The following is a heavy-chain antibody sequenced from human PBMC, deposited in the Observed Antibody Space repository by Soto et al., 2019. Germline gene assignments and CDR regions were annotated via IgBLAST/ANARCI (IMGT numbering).Heavy chain of an antibody. CDR2: IYYSGST. CDR3: ARGVTMVRGVIHTPYFDY. Sequence: SETLSLTCTVSGGSISSGGYYWSWIRQHPGKGLERIGYIYYSGSTYYNPSLKSRVTISVDTSKNLFSLKLSSVTAADTAVYYCARGVTMVRGVIHTPYFDYWGQGTLVTSPQ. J-gene: IGHJ4*02. D-gene: IGHD3-10*01. CDR1: GGSISSGGYY. V-gene: IGHV4-31*03.